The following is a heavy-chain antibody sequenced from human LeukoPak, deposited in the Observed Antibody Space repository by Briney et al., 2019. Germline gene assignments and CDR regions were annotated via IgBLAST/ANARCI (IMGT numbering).Heavy chain of an antibody. D-gene: IGHD2-15*01. CDR2: INAGNGNT. V-gene: IGHV1-3*01. J-gene: IGHJ6*02. CDR1: GYTFTSYA. Sequence: ASVKVSCKASGYTFTSYAMHWVRQAPGQRHEWMGWINAGNGNTKYSQKFQGRVTITRDTSASTAYMELSSLRSEDTAVYYCARDLEGEYCSGGSCSPEYYYYGMDVWGQGTTVTVSS. CDR3: ARDLEGEYCSGGSCSPEYYYYGMDV.